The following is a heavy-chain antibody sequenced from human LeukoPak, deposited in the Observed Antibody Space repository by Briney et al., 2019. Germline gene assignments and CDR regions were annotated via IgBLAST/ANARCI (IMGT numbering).Heavy chain of an antibody. CDR3: ARDSVATRLLYYYYMDV. V-gene: IGHV1-2*02. J-gene: IGHJ6*03. CDR1: GYTFTGYY. D-gene: IGHD5-24*01. CDR2: INPNSGGT. Sequence: GASVKVSCKASGYTFTGYYMHWVRQAPGQGLEWMGWINPNSGGTNYAQKFQGRVTMTRDTSISTAYMELSRLRSDDTAVYYCARDSVATRLLYYYYMDVWGKGTTVTISS.